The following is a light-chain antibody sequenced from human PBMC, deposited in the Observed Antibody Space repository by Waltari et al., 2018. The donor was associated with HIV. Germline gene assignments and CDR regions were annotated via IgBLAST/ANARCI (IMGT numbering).Light chain of an antibody. V-gene: IGKV3-20*01. CDR3: QQYDSSRRWT. Sequence: EIVVTQSPGTLSLSPGERATLSCRASQSVRSSNLTWYQQKPGQAPRLLIYGASNTATGIPDRFSGSGSGTDSTLTISRLEPEDFAVYYCQQYDSSRRWTFGQGTKVEIK. J-gene: IGKJ1*01. CDR1: QSVRSSN. CDR2: GAS.